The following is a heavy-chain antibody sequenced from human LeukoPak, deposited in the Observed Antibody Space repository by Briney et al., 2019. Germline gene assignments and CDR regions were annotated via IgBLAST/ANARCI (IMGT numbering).Heavy chain of an antibody. V-gene: IGHV4-39*01. Sequence: SETLSLTCTVSGGSISGGTYYWGWIRRPPGKGLEWIASIYYSGSTYYNPSLKSRVTISIDTSENQFSLKLSSVTAADTAVYYCARLVGAATDPFDYWGQGTLVTVSS. CDR1: GGSISGGTYY. CDR2: IYYSGST. CDR3: ARLVGAATDPFDY. D-gene: IGHD1-26*01. J-gene: IGHJ4*02.